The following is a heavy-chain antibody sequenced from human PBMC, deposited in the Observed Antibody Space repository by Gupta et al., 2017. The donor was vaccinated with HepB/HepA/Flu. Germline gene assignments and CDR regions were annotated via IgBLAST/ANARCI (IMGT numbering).Heavy chain of an antibody. Sequence: EVQLLESGGGLVQPGGSLRLSCAASGFTFSSYAMSWVRPAPGKGLEWVSAISGSGGSTYYADSVKGRFTISRDNSRNTLYLQMNSLRAEDTAVYYCAKDGDYHIYYYYGMDVWGQGTTVTVSS. V-gene: IGHV3-23*01. CDR2: ISGSGGST. J-gene: IGHJ6*02. CDR1: GFTFSSYA. D-gene: IGHD4-17*01. CDR3: AKDGDYHIYYYYGMDV.